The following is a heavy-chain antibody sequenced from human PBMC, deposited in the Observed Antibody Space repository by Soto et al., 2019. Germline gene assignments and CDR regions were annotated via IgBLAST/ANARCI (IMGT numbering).Heavy chain of an antibody. CDR2: IYYSGST. V-gene: IGHV4-59*01. D-gene: IGHD5-12*01. Sequence: SETLSLTCTVSGGSISSYYWSWIRQPPGKGLEWIGYIYYSGSTNYNPSLKSRVTISVDTSKNQFSLKLSSVTAADTAVYYCARDAGGYDWYYFDYWGQGTLVTVSS. J-gene: IGHJ4*02. CDR3: ARDAGGYDWYYFDY. CDR1: GGSISSYY.